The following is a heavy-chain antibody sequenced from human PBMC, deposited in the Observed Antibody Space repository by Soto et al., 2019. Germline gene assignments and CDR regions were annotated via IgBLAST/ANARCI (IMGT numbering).Heavy chain of an antibody. CDR1: GGTFSSYA. Sequence: ASVKVSCKASGGTFSSYAISWVRQAPGQGLEWMGGIIPIFGTANYAQKFQGRVTITADESTSTAYMELSSLRSGDTAVYYCARGVIHYDFWSGYYIPSIDYWGQGTLVTVSS. D-gene: IGHD3-3*01. CDR2: IIPIFGTA. J-gene: IGHJ4*02. CDR3: ARGVIHYDFWSGYYIPSIDY. V-gene: IGHV1-69*13.